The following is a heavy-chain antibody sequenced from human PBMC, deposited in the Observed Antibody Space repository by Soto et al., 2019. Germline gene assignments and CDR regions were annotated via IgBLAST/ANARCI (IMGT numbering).Heavy chain of an antibody. J-gene: IGHJ6*02. CDR1: GGSISGGGYY. Sequence: PSETRSRTLTVSGGSISGGGYYWRWIRQPPGKGLDWIGYIYYSGSTYYNPSLKSRVTISVDTSKNQFSLKLSSVTAADTAVYYCAGQYYDFWSGSNYGMDVCGQGTTVTVSS. V-gene: IGHV4-30-4*01. D-gene: IGHD3-3*01. CDR2: IYYSGST. CDR3: AGQYYDFWSGSNYGMDV.